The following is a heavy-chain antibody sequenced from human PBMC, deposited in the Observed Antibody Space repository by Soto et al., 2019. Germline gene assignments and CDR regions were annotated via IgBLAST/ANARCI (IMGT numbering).Heavy chain of an antibody. CDR2: VFSSGST. Sequence: SETLSLTWTVSGGSISNYYWIWIRQPPGKGLEWIGYVFSSGSTNYNPSLKSRVTISVDTSKNQFSLKLSSVTAADTAVYFCARMPVTMVRGVARYGLDVWGQGTTVTVSS. V-gene: IGHV4-59*12. CDR1: GGSISNYY. D-gene: IGHD3-10*01. J-gene: IGHJ6*02. CDR3: ARMPVTMVRGVARYGLDV.